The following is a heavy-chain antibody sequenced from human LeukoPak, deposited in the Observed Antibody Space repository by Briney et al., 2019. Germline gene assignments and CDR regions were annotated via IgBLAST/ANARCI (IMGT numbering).Heavy chain of an antibody. J-gene: IGHJ4*02. CDR3: AHSPNSQWFGEFFPPDY. D-gene: IGHD3-10*01. CDR1: GFSLSTSGVG. CDR2: IYWDDDK. V-gene: IGHV2-5*02. Sequence: SGPTLVKPTQTLTLTCTFSGFSLSTSGVGVGWIRQPPGKALEWLALIYWDDDKRYSPSLKSRLTITKDTSKNQVVLTMTNMDPVDTATYYCAHSPNSQWFGEFFPPDYWGQGTLVTVSS.